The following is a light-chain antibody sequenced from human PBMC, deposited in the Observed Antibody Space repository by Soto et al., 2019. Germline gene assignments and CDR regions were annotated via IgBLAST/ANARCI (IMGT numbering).Light chain of an antibody. CDR1: GSDVGGYDY. CDR2: EVS. V-gene: IGLV2-14*01. CDR3: SSFRSSSTLPYV. Sequence: QSVLTQPASVSGSPGQSITISCTGTGSDVGGYDYVSWYQRYPGKAPKLIIYEVSNRPSGVSNRFSGSKSGNTASLSISGLRAEDEADYYCSSFRSSSTLPYVFGTGTKVTVL. J-gene: IGLJ1*01.